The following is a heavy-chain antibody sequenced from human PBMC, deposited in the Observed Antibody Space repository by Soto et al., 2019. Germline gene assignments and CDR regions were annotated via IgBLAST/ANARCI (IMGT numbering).Heavy chain of an antibody. J-gene: IGHJ6*03. CDR1: GFTFSSYA. Sequence: GGSLRLSCAASGFTFSSYAMSWVRQAPGKGLEWVSAISGSGGSTYYADSVKGRFTISRDNSKHTLYLQMNSLRAEDTAVYYCAKMRGTDGRPKRNYYYYYYMDVWGKGTTVTVSS. D-gene: IGHD2-15*01. CDR3: AKMRGTDGRPKRNYYYYYYMDV. CDR2: ISGSGGST. V-gene: IGHV3-23*01.